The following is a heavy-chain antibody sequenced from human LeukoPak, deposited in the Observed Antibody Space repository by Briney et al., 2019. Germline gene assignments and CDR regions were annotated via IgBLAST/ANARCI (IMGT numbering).Heavy chain of an antibody. Sequence: GGSLRLSCEASGFTFSIYTMNWVRQAPGKELEWVSSISSTTSYIYYADSVKGRFTISRDNAKNSLYLQMNSLRAEDTAIYYCARSSGWYHRGPDYYYYYMDVWGKGTTVTVS. V-gene: IGHV3-21*01. D-gene: IGHD6-19*01. CDR3: ARSSGWYHRGPDYYYYYMDV. CDR2: ISSTTSYI. J-gene: IGHJ6*03. CDR1: GFTFSIYT.